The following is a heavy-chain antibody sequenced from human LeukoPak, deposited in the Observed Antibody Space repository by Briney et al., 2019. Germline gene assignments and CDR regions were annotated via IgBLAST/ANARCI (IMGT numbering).Heavy chain of an antibody. CDR3: ARDDRYFDPGVYYYYGMDV. Sequence: SETLSLTCNVSGGSISGYHWSWIRQPPGKGLEWLGYIYYSGSSNYNPSLKSRVTMSADTSKNQFSLKLSSVTAADTAVYYCARDDRYFDPGVYYYYGMDVWGQGTTVTVSS. CDR2: IYYSGSS. CDR1: GGSISGYH. J-gene: IGHJ6*02. V-gene: IGHV4-59*12. D-gene: IGHD3-9*01.